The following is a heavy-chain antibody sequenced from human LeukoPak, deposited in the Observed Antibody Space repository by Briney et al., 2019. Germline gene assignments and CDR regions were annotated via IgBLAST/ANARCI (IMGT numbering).Heavy chain of an antibody. V-gene: IGHV1-46*01. D-gene: IGHD3-10*01. CDR2: INPSGGST. J-gene: IGHJ4*02. CDR3: ARDHYYYGSGSYYNPLGY. CDR1: GYTFTSYD. Sequence: ASVKVSCKASGYTFTSYDINWVRQAPGQGLEWMGIINPSGGSTSYAQKFQGRVTMTRDTSTSTVYMELSSLRSEGTAVYYCARDHYYYGSGSYYNPLGYWGQGTLVTVSS.